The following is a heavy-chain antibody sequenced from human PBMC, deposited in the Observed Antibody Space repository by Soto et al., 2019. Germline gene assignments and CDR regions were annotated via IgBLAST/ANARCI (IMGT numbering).Heavy chain of an antibody. D-gene: IGHD3-3*01. J-gene: IGHJ6*02. V-gene: IGHV3-30*03. CDR2: ISYDGSNK. CDR1: GFTFSSYG. CDR3: AISHHDFWSGPSYGMDV. Sequence: GGSLRLSCAASGFTFSSYGMHWVRQAPGKGLEWVAVISYDGSNKYYADSVKGRFTISRDNSKNTLYLQMNSLRAEDTAVYYCAISHHDFWSGPSYGMDVWGQGTTVTVSS.